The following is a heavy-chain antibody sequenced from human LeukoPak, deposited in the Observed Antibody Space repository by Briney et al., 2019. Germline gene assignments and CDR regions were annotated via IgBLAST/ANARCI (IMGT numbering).Heavy chain of an antibody. J-gene: IGHJ4*02. D-gene: IGHD2-2*02. V-gene: IGHV3-33*01. CDR3: ARDETYCSSTTCYNDY. CDR1: GFTFSHYG. CDR2: VWFDGSYK. Sequence: TGGSLRLSCAASGFTFSHYGMHWVRQAPGKGLEWVAVVWFDGSYKYSADSVKGRFTISRDNSKNTLYLQMNSLRAEDTAVYYCARDETYCSSTTCYNDYWGQGTLVTVSS.